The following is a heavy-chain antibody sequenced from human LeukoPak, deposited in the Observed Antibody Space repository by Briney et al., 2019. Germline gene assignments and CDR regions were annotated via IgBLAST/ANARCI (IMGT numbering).Heavy chain of an antibody. CDR3: ARFKVYDFWSGYYRGPNYYYYGMDV. V-gene: IGHV4-34*01. CDR2: INHSGST. D-gene: IGHD3-3*01. J-gene: IGHJ6*02. Sequence: SETLSLTCAVYGGSFSGYCWSWIRQPPGKGLEWIGEINHSGSTNYNPSLKSRVTISVDTSKNQFSLKLSSVTAADTAVYYCARFKVYDFWSGYYRGPNYYYYGMDVWGQGTTVTVSS. CDR1: GGSFSGYC.